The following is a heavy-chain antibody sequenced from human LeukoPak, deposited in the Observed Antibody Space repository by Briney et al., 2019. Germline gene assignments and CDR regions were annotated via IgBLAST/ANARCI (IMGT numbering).Heavy chain of an antibody. CDR1: GFTFSSYW. V-gene: IGHV3-21*01. CDR2: ISSSSSYI. CDR3: ARDYGDYVSFDY. D-gene: IGHD4-17*01. J-gene: IGHJ4*02. Sequence: GGSLRLSCAASGFTFSSYWMHWVRQAPGKGLEWVSSISSSSSYIYYADSVKGRFTISRDNAKNSLYLQMNSLRAEDTAVYYCARDYGDYVSFDYWGQGTLVTVSS.